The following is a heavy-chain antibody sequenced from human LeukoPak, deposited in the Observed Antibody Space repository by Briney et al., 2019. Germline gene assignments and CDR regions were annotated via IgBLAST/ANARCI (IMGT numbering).Heavy chain of an antibody. V-gene: IGHV3-9*01. J-gene: IGHJ5*02. CDR3: AKGLGVVTAIPGWFDP. CDR2: ISWNSGSI. D-gene: IGHD2-21*02. Sequence: GGSLRLSCAASGFTFSSYEMNWVRQAPGKGLEWVSGISWNSGSIGYADSVKGRFTISRDNAKNSLYLQMNSLRAEDTALYYCAKGLGVVTAIPGWFDPWGQGTLVTVSS. CDR1: GFTFSSYE.